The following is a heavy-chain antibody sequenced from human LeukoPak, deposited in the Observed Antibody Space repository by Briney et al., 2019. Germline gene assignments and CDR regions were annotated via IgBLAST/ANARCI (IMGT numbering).Heavy chain of an antibody. Sequence: HGESLKISCQGSGYRFISYWITWVRQMPGKGLEWMGRIDPTDSYTTYSPSFQGHVTISADKSISTAYLQWSSLKASDTAMYYCARLPSGYSGYPYSDYWGQGTLVTVPS. CDR2: IDPTDSYT. CDR1: GYRFISYW. CDR3: ARLPSGYSGYPYSDY. V-gene: IGHV5-10-1*01. J-gene: IGHJ4*02. D-gene: IGHD5-12*01.